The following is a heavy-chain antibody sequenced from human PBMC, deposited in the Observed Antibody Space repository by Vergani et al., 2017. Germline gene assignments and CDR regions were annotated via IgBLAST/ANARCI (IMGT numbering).Heavy chain of an antibody. D-gene: IGHD5-18*01. J-gene: IGHJ6*02. CDR2: ISSSSSYT. CDR1: GFTFSDYY. Sequence: QVQLVESGGGLVKPGGSLRLSCAASGFTFSDYYMSWIRQAPGKGLEWVSYISSSSSYTNYGDSVKGRFTISRDNAKNSLYLQMNSLRAEDTAVYYCARDVQLWSHYYYYGMDVWGQGTTVTVSS. CDR3: ARDVQLWSHYYYYGMDV. V-gene: IGHV3-11*06.